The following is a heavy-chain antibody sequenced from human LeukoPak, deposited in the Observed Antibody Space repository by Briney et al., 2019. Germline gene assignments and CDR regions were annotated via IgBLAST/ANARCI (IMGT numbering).Heavy chain of an antibody. CDR3: ARLGLLLWFGELLWEEDYYYMDV. D-gene: IGHD3-10*01. CDR2: IIAFNGKT. J-gene: IGHJ6*03. V-gene: IGHV1-18*01. Sequence: ASVKVSCKPSGYTLTSYGISWGRQAPGQGLEWMGWIIAFNGKTNYAQRRQGRVTMTTDTSTSTAYMELRSLRSDDTAVYYCARLGLLLWFGELLWEEDYYYMDVWGKGTTVSLSS. CDR1: GYTLTSYG.